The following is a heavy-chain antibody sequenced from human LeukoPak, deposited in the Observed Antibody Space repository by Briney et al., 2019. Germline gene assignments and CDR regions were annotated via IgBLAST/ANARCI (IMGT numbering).Heavy chain of an antibody. CDR3: AREGLGYSYDY. CDR1: GFTFSSYW. V-gene: IGHV3-74*01. Sequence: PGGSLRLSCAASGFTFSSYWMHWVRQAPGKGLMWVSRVHSDGSYTNYADSVKGRFTISRDNAKSTLYLQMNSLRAEDTAVYYCAREGLGYSYDYWGQGTLVTVSS. J-gene: IGHJ4*02. D-gene: IGHD5-18*01. CDR2: VHSDGSYT.